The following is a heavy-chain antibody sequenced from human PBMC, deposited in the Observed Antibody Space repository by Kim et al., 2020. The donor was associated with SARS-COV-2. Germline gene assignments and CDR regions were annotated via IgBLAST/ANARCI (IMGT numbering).Heavy chain of an antibody. CDR1: GFTFSSYA. V-gene: IGHV3-23*01. CDR3: AKSGTMIVVLGAFDI. J-gene: IGHJ3*02. CDR2: ISGSGGST. Sequence: GGSLRLSCAASGFTFSSYAMSWVRQAPGKGMEWVSAISGSGGSTYYADSVKGRFTISRDNSKNTLYLQMNSLRAEDTAVYYWAKSGTMIVVLGAFDIWGQGTMVTVSS. D-gene: IGHD3-22*01.